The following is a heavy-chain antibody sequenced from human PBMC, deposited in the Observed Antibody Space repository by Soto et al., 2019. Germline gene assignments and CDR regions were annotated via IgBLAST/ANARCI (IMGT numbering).Heavy chain of an antibody. CDR2: IYPGDSDT. D-gene: IGHD4-17*01. Sequence: PGESLKISCKGSGYSFTSYWIGWVRQMPGKGLEWMGIIYPGDSDTRYSPSFQGQVTISADKSISTAYLQWSSLKASDTAMYYCARRMSYGDYRSYFAYWGQGTLVTVSS. CDR1: GYSFTSYW. V-gene: IGHV5-51*01. J-gene: IGHJ4*02. CDR3: ARRMSYGDYRSYFAY.